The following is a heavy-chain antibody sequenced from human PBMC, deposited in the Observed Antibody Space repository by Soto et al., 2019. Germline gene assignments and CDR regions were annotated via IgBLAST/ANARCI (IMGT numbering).Heavy chain of an antibody. CDR3: ARDRNPSWIQLWLRYYCMDV. J-gene: IGHJ6*02. V-gene: IGHV3-30-3*01. Sequence: QVQLVESGGGVVQPGRSLRLSCAASGFTFSSYAMHWVRQAPGKGLEWVAVISYDGSNKYYADSVKGRFTISRDNSKNTLYLQMNSLRAEDTAVYYCARDRNPSWIQLWLRYYCMDVWGQGTTVTVSS. CDR2: ISYDGSNK. CDR1: GFTFSSYA. D-gene: IGHD5-18*01.